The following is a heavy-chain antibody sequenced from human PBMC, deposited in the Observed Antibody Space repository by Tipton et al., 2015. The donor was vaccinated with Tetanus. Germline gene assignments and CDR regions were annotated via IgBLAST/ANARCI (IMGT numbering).Heavy chain of an antibody. V-gene: IGHV3-7*01. D-gene: IGHD2-21*01. CDR1: GFTFRSYW. CDR3: ARLRVYCGTACYSREDY. CDR2: IKEDGSEM. Sequence: SLRLSCVASGFTFRSYWMSWVRQAPGKGLEWVANIKEDGSEMYYADSVKGRFTISRDNARNSLSVHMNSLTAEDTAVYYCARLRVYCGTACYSREDYWGQGTLVTVSS. J-gene: IGHJ4*02.